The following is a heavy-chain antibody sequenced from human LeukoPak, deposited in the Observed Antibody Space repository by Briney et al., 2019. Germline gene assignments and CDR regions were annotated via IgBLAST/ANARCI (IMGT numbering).Heavy chain of an antibody. Sequence: PGGSLRLSCAASGFTFTTFGIHWVRQAPGKGLEWVAAISPDGNIEYYTDSVKGRFTISRDSSKNMIYLQMNSLRGEDSAVYYCAKINNDDDYWGQGTLVTASS. CDR2: ISPDGNIE. CDR1: GFTFTTFG. V-gene: IGHV3-30*18. D-gene: IGHD1/OR15-1a*01. J-gene: IGHJ4*02. CDR3: AKINNDDDY.